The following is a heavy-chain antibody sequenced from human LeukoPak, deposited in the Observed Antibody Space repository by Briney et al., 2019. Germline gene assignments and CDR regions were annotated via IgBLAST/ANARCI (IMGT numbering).Heavy chain of an antibody. Sequence: PGGSLRLSCAASGFTFSSYSMNWVRQAPGKGLEWVSSISSSSSYIYYADSVKGRFTISGDNAKNSLYLQMNSLRAEDTAVYYCAREGGGSYSGDDAFDIWGQGTMVTVSS. D-gene: IGHD1-26*01. V-gene: IGHV3-21*01. CDR3: AREGGGSYSGDDAFDI. J-gene: IGHJ3*02. CDR1: GFTFSSYS. CDR2: ISSSSSYI.